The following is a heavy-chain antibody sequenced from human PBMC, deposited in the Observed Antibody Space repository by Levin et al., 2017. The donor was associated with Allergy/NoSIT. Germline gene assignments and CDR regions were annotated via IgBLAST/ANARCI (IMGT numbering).Heavy chain of an antibody. V-gene: IGHV1-24*01. CDR1: GYTLTELS. Sequence: ASVKVSCKVSGYTLTELSMHWVRQAPGKGLEWMGGFDPEDGETIYAQKFQGRVTMTEDTSTDTAYMELSSLRSEDTAVYYCATDGQQPHYYYYYGMDVWGQGTTVTVSS. CDR3: ATDGQQPHYYYYYGMDV. D-gene: IGHD6-13*01. CDR2: FDPEDGET. J-gene: IGHJ6*02.